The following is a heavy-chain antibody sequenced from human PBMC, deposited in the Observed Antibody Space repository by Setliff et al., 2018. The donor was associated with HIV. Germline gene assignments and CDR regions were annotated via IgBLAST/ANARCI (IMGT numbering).Heavy chain of an antibody. D-gene: IGHD6-13*01. V-gene: IGHV4-59*02. Sequence: SETLSLTCAVSGGSVSNYYWSWIRQPPGKGLEWIGYIYYSGTTNYNPSLKSRVTMSVDTSRNQLSLKVRSVTAADTAVYYCASGQQNFDYWGQGTQVTVSS. J-gene: IGHJ4*02. CDR3: ASGQQNFDY. CDR2: IYYSGTT. CDR1: GGSVSNYY.